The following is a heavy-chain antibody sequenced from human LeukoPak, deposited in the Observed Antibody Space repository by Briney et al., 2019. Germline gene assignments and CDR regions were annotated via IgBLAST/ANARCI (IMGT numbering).Heavy chain of an antibody. CDR2: IKQDGSEK. D-gene: IGHD2-2*01. J-gene: IGHJ4*02. V-gene: IGHV3-7*01. CDR1: GFTFSSYG. CDR3: ARDRVPAAAVFDY. Sequence: GGSLRLSCAASGFTFSSYGMHWVRQAPGKGLEWVANIKQDGSEKYYVDSVKGRFTISRDNAKNSLYLQMNSLRAEDTAVYYCARDRVPAAAVFDYWGQGTLVTVSS.